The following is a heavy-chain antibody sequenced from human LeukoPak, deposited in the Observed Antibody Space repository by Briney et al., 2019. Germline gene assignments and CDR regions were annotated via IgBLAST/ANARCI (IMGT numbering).Heavy chain of an antibody. D-gene: IGHD3-3*01. V-gene: IGHV3-15*01. CDR1: VFTFSNAC. CDR3: TTDPVTTSYYYYYDMDV. J-gene: IGHJ6*03. Sequence: PGGSLRLSCAASVFTFSNACMSCGRDTPGKRLWWGFRIKIKTDGETTDYAAPVKGRFTISRDHSKNTLYLQMNSLKTEDTAVYYCTTDPVTTSYYYYYDMDVWGKGTTVTVSS. CDR2: IKIKTDGETT.